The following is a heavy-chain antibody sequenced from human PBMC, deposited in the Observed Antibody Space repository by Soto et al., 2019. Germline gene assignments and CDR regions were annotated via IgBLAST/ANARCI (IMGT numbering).Heavy chain of an antibody. Sequence: GGSLRLSCAASGFTLSNYGMHWVRQAPGKGLEWVATLSYDGSKKDYADSVKGRFTISRDISKNALYLQLNNLRVEDTAVYYCARLHYDSSGYFHYWGRGTLVTVSS. V-gene: IGHV3-30-3*01. CDR1: GFTLSNYG. J-gene: IGHJ4*02. CDR2: LSYDGSKK. CDR3: ARLHYDSSGYFHY. D-gene: IGHD3-22*01.